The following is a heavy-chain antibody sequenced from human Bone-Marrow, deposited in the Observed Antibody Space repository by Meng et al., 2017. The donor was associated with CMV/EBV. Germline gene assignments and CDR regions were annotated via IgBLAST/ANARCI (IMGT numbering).Heavy chain of an antibody. J-gene: IGHJ6*02. D-gene: IGHD5-24*01. CDR3: ARDRGMATIIYYYYGMDV. V-gene: IGHV4-39*07. CDR1: GGSISSSSYY. CDR2: IYYSGST. Sequence: SETLSLTCTVSGGSISSSSYYWGWIRQPPGKGLEWIGSIYYSGSTYYNPSLKSRVTISVDTSKNQFSLKLSSVTAADTAVYYCARDRGMATIIYYYYGMDVWDQGTTDTVSS.